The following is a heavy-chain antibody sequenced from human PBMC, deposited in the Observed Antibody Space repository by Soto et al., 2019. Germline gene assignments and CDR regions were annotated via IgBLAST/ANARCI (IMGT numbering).Heavy chain of an antibody. CDR2: IIPIFGTA. V-gene: IGHV1-69*13. CDR1: GGTFSSYA. CDR3: ARNHYDFWSGYSNVYYYYGMDV. Sequence: SVKVSCKASGGTFSSYAISWVRQAPGQGLEWMGGIIPIFGTANYAQKFQGRVTITADESTSTAYMELSSLRSEDTAVYYCARNHYDFWSGYSNVYYYYGMDVWGQGTTVNVSS. J-gene: IGHJ6*02. D-gene: IGHD3-3*01.